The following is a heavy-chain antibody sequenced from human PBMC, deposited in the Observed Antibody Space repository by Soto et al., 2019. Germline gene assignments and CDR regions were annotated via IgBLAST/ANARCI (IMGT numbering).Heavy chain of an antibody. CDR2: ISYDGRNK. J-gene: IGHJ4*02. CDR3: AKDRGALRWSEEHYYFDY. V-gene: IGHV3-30*18. D-gene: IGHD4-17*01. CDR1: GFTFISYG. Sequence: WGSLRLSCAASGFTFISYGMHFGRHSPFKGLEWVAVISYDGRNKYYADAVKGRFTISRDNSKNTLYLQTNSLRAEDTAVYYCAKDRGALRWSEEHYYFDYWGQGTLVTVSS.